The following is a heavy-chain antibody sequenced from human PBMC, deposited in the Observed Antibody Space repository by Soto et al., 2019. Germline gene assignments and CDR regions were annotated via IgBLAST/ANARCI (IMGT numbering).Heavy chain of an antibody. V-gene: IGHV1-18*01. CDR3: AGGVGIVSPGN. D-gene: IGHD2-21*01. J-gene: IGHJ4*02. CDR2: INPDNGNT. Sequence: ASVQVSCKASGYTFTRSGISWVRQAPGQGLEWLGWINPDNGNTNYAQHLQGRVSLTTDTSTSTAYMDLRSLRSDDTAVYYCAGGVGIVSPGNWGQGTLVTVSS. CDR1: GYTFTRSG.